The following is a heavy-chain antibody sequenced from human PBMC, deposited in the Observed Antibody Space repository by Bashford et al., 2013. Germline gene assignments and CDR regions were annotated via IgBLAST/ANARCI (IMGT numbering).Heavy chain of an antibody. V-gene: IGHV1-2*04. CDR3: ARDCALYDFWSGYPAGGMDV. D-gene: IGHD3-3*01. Sequence: ASVKVSCKASGYTFTGYYMHWVRQAPGQGLEWMGWINPNSGGTNYAQKFQGWVTMTRDTSISTAYMELSRLRSDDTAVYYCARDCALYDFWSGYPAGGMDVWGQGTTVTVSS. CDR1: GYTFTGYY. J-gene: IGHJ6*02. CDR2: INPNSGGT.